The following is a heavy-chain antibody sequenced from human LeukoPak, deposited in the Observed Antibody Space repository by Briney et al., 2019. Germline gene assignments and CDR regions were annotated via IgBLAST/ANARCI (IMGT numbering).Heavy chain of an antibody. Sequence: ASVKVSCKASGYTFTSYDINWVRQATGQGLEWMGWMNPNSGNTGYAQKFQGRVTMTRNTSISTAYMELSSLRSEDTAVYYCARLSSGWSSYYYYMDVWGKGTTVTVSS. CDR3: ARLSSGWSSYYYYMDV. V-gene: IGHV1-8*01. CDR2: MNPNSGNT. D-gene: IGHD6-19*01. J-gene: IGHJ6*03. CDR1: GYTFTSYD.